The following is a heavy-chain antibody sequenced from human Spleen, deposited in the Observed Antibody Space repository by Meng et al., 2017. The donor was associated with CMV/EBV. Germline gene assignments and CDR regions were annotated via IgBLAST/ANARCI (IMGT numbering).Heavy chain of an antibody. CDR2: TRYDGSNK. D-gene: IGHD3-3*01. Sequence: GGSLRLSCAASGFTFSDYGMHWVRQAPGKGLEWVAFTRYDGSNKNYADSVKGRFTISRDISKSTLCLQMNSLRTEDTAVYFCARGGAKLRFLELDYWGQGTLVTVSS. J-gene: IGHJ4*02. CDR3: ARGGAKLRFLELDY. CDR1: GFTFSDYG. V-gene: IGHV3-30*02.